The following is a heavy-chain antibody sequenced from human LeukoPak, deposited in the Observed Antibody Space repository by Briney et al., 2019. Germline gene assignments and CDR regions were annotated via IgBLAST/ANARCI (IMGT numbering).Heavy chain of an antibody. CDR3: ARGGGELLSSRLAYMDV. CDR2: IIPIFGTA. CDR1: GGTFSSYA. J-gene: IGHJ6*03. Sequence: SVEVSCKASGGTFSSYAISWVRQAPGQGLEWMGGIIPIFGTANYAQKFQGRVTITADKSTSTAYMELSSLRSEDTAVYYCARGGGELLSSRLAYMDVWGKGTTVTVSS. V-gene: IGHV1-69*06. D-gene: IGHD1-26*01.